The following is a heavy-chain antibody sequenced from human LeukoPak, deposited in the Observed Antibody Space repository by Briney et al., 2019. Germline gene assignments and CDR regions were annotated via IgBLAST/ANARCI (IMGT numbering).Heavy chain of an antibody. Sequence: PGGSLRLSCAASAFTFSSYAMSWVRQAPGKGLAWVSAISGSGGSTYYADSVKGRLTISRDNSKNTLYLPMNSLTAEATAVYYCANPPAAGTDWGPGTLVTVSS. D-gene: IGHD6-13*01. CDR2: ISGSGGST. J-gene: IGHJ4*02. CDR1: AFTFSSYA. CDR3: ANPPAAGTD. V-gene: IGHV3-23*01.